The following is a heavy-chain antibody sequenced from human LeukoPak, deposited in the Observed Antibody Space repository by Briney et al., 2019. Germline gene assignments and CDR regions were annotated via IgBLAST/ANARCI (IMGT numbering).Heavy chain of an antibody. Sequence: ASVKFSCMASGYTFTSYDINWVRQATGQGLEWMGWMNPNSGNTGYAQKFQGGVTMTRNTSISTAYMELSSLRSEDTAVYYCARGAYSSSWYHYYYYGMDVWGQGTTVTVSS. CDR2: MNPNSGNT. D-gene: IGHD6-13*01. J-gene: IGHJ6*02. CDR3: ARGAYSSSWYHYYYYGMDV. CDR1: GYTFTSYD. V-gene: IGHV1-8*01.